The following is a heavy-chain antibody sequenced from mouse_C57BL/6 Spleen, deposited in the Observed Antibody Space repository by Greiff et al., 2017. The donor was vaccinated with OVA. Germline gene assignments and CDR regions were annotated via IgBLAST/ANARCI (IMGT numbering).Heavy chain of an antibody. Sequence: VKLMESGAELMKPGASVKLSCKASGYTFTGYWIEWVKQRPGHGLEWIGEILPGSGSTNYNEKFKGKATFTADTSSNTAYMQLSSLTSEDSAIDYCASPFWDPYWYVDVWGTGTTVTVSS. J-gene: IGHJ1*03. CDR2: ILPGSGST. CDR3: ASPFWDPYWYVDV. CDR1: GYTFTGYW. D-gene: IGHD4-1*01. V-gene: IGHV1-9*01.